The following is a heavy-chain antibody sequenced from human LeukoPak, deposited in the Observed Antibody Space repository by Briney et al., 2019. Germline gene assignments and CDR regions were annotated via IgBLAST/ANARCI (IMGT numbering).Heavy chain of an antibody. J-gene: IGHJ3*02. CDR3: ARRRTSGYSSSWYIEAFDI. V-gene: IGHV5-51*01. CDR2: IYPGDSDT. Sequence: GESLKISCKGSGYSFTSYWIGWVRQMPGKGLEWMGIIYPGDSDTRYSPSFQGQVTISADKSISTAYLQWSSLKASDTAMYYCARRRTSGYSSSWYIEAFDIWGQGTMVTVSS. D-gene: IGHD6-13*01. CDR1: GYSFTSYW.